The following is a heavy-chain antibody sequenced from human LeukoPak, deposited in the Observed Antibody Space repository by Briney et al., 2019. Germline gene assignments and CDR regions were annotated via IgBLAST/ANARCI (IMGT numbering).Heavy chain of an antibody. Sequence: GGSLRLSCSVSGFTFDDYAMHWVRQAPGKGLEWVSGITWNSGSIAYADSVKGRFTISRDNAKNSLYLQMNSLRTEDTAVYYCARDRPFPHGYFEAGAFDTWGQGTMVTVSS. J-gene: IGHJ3*02. CDR3: ARDRPFPHGYFEAGAFDT. CDR1: GFTFDDYA. CDR2: ITWNSGSI. V-gene: IGHV3-9*01. D-gene: IGHD3-22*01.